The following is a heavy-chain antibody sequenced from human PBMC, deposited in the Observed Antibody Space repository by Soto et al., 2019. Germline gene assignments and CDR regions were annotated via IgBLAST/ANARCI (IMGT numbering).Heavy chain of an antibody. Sequence: EVQLVESGGGLVQPGGSLRLSCAASGFTFSSYWMSWVRQAPGKGLEWVANIKQDGSEKYYVDSVKGRFTISRDNAKNSLYLQMNSLRAEEKAVYYCARVPTPYSSSWYYFDYWGQGTLVTVSS. CDR2: IKQDGSEK. J-gene: IGHJ4*02. D-gene: IGHD6-13*01. V-gene: IGHV3-7*01. CDR3: ARVPTPYSSSWYYFDY. CDR1: GFTFSSYW.